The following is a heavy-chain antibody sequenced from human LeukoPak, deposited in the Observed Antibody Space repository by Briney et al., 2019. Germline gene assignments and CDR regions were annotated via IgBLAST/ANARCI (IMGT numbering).Heavy chain of an antibody. CDR1: GGTFSSYA. V-gene: IGHV1-2*02. CDR2: INPNSGGT. Sequence: ASVKVSCKASGGTFSSYAISWVRQAPGQGLEWMGWINPNSGGTNYAQKFQGRVTMTRDTSISTAYMELSRLRSDDTAVYYCARVFLPQDYDFWSGYLYYFDYWGQGTLVTVSS. D-gene: IGHD3-3*01. CDR3: ARVFLPQDYDFWSGYLYYFDY. J-gene: IGHJ4*02.